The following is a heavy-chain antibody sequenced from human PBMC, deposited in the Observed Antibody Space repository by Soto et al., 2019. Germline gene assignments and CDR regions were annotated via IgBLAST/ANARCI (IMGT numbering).Heavy chain of an antibody. D-gene: IGHD3-10*01. CDR2: INPSGGST. V-gene: IGHV1-46*01. CDR3: ARYYYGSGSYSDCGMDV. Sequence: ASVKVSCKASGYTFTSYYMHWVRQAPGQGLEWMGIINPSGGSTSYAQKLQGRVTMTRDTSTSTVYMELSSLRSEDTAVYYCARYYYGSGSYSDCGMDVWGQGTTVTVSS. J-gene: IGHJ6*02. CDR1: GYTFTSYY.